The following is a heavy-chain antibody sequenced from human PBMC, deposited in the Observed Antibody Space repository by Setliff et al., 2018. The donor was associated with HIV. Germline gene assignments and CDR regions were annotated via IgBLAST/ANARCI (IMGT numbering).Heavy chain of an antibody. Sequence: ASVKVSCKASRGTFRNSAINWVRQAPGQGLEWMGWINTNTGNPTYAQGFTGRFVFSLDTSVSTAYLQISSLKAEDTAVYYCARVGGFGEFIENWFDPWGQGTLVTVSS. CDR3: ARVGGFGEFIENWFDP. CDR1: RGTFRNSA. D-gene: IGHD3-10*01. CDR2: INTNTGNP. V-gene: IGHV7-4-1*02. J-gene: IGHJ5*02.